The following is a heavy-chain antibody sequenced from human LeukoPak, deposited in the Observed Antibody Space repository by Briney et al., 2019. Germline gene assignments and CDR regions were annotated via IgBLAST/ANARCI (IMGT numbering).Heavy chain of an antibody. D-gene: IGHD5-24*01. Sequence: PGGSLRLSCAASGFTFSSYWMSWIRQAPGKGLEWVSYISSSGSTIYYADSVKGRFTISRDNAKNSLYLQMNSLRAEDTAVYYCARGTGWLQSYFDYWGQGTLVTVSS. J-gene: IGHJ4*02. V-gene: IGHV3-11*01. CDR1: GFTFSSYW. CDR3: ARGTGWLQSYFDY. CDR2: ISSSGSTI.